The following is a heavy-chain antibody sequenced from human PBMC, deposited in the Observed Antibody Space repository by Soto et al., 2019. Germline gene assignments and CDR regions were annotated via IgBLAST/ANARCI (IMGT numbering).Heavy chain of an antibody. CDR1: GGSISSYY. CDR3: ARVVITFGGAVNWFDP. CDR2: IYYSGST. J-gene: IGHJ5*02. V-gene: IGHV4-59*01. D-gene: IGHD3-16*01. Sequence: PSETLSLTCTVSGGSISSYYWSWIRQPPWKGLEWIGYIYYSGSTNYNPSLKSRVTISVDTSKNQFSLKLSSVTAADTAVYYCARVVITFGGAVNWFDPWGQGTLVTVSS.